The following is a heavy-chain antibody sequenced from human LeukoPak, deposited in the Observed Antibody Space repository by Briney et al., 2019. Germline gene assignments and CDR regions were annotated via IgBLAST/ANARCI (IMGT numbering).Heavy chain of an antibody. CDR2: IYYSGST. CDR3: ARYADCSSTSCRPDYYGSGSYLFDY. Sequence: KPSETLSLTCTVSGGSISSSSYYWGWIRQPPGKGLEWIGSIYYSGSTYYNPSLKSRVTISVDTSKNQFSLKLSSVTAADTAVYYCARYADCSSTSCRPDYYGSGSYLFDYWGQGTLVTVSS. D-gene: IGHD3-10*01. J-gene: IGHJ4*02. CDR1: GGSISSSSYY. V-gene: IGHV4-39*01.